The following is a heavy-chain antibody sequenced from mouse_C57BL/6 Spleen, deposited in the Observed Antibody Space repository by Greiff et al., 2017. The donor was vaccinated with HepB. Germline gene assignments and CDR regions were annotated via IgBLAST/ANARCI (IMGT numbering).Heavy chain of an antibody. CDR2: INPGSGGT. V-gene: IGHV1-54*01. Sequence: QVQLQQSVAELVRPGTSVKVSCKASGYAFTNYLIEWVKQRPGQGLEWIGVINPGSGGTNYNEKFKGKATLTADKSSSTAYMQLSSLTSEDSAVYFCARGGEPYFDCWGQGTTLTDSS. CDR1: GYAFTNYL. CDR3: ARGGEPYFDC. J-gene: IGHJ2*01. D-gene: IGHD6-1*01.